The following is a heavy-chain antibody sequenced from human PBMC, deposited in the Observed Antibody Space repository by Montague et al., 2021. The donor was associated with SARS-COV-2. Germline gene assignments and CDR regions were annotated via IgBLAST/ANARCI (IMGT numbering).Heavy chain of an antibody. CDR1: GGSITNNIYY. Sequence: SETLSLTCTVSGGSITNNIYYWAWIRQPPGKGLEWIGSIYYTGYTYYNPSLKSRVTISVVTSKNHFTLKLSSVTAAETAVYYCARLKRYFDSSGSPSAFDFWGPGTMVTASS. CDR2: IYYTGYT. V-gene: IGHV4-39*02. J-gene: IGHJ3*01. CDR3: ARLKRYFDSSGSPSAFDF. D-gene: IGHD3-22*01.